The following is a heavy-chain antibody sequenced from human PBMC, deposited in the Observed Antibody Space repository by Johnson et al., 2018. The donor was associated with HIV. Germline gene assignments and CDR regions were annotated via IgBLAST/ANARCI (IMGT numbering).Heavy chain of an antibody. CDR3: ARGRIRQGYSGNYDDAFDI. CDR1: GFTFNSYA. V-gene: IGHV3-30*04. CDR2: ISYDGSDK. Sequence: QVQLVESGGGVVQAGRSLRLSCAASGFTFNSYATHWVRQAPGKGLEWVAVISYDGSDKYYADSVKGRFTISRDNSKKTLYMQMNSLRAEDTAVYYCARGRIRQGYSGNYDDAFDIWGQGTMVTVSS. J-gene: IGHJ3*02. D-gene: IGHD1-26*01.